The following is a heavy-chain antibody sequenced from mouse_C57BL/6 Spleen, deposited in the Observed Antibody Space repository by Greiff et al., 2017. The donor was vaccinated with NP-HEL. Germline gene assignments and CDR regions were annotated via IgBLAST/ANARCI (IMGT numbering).Heavy chain of an antibody. CDR2: IYPGSGNT. CDR3: AREGWSPYCAMDY. Sequence: VMLVESGAELVRPGASVKLSCKASGYTFTDYYINWVKQRPGQGLEWIARIYPGSGNTYYNEKFKGKATLTAEKSSSTAYMQLSSLTSEDSAVYICAREGWSPYCAMDYWGQGTSVTVSS. D-gene: IGHD2-3*01. J-gene: IGHJ4*01. V-gene: IGHV1-76*01. CDR1: GYTFTDYY.